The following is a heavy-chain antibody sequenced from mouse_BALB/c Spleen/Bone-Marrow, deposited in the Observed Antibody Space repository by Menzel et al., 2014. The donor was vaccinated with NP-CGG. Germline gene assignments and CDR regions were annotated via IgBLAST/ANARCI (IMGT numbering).Heavy chain of an antibody. CDR3: ASIDEYID. CDR2: IDPANGNT. D-gene: IGHD5-2*01. Sequence: EVQLQQSGAELVKPGASVKLSCTASGLNIKDTYMHWVKQRPEQGLEWIGRIDPANGNTKYDPKFQGKATITADTSSNTAYLQLSSLTSEDTAVYYCASIDEYIDWGQGTLVTVSA. CDR1: GLNIKDTY. V-gene: IGHV14-3*02. J-gene: IGHJ3*01.